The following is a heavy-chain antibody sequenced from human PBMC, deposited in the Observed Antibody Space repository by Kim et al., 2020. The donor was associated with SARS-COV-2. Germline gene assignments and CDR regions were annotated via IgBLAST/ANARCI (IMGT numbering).Heavy chain of an antibody. CDR1: GYTFTSYG. J-gene: IGHJ6*01. CDR3: ARGYGSGSSTYCYYYGMNV. D-gene: IGHD3-10*01. Sequence: ASVKVSCKASGYTFTSYGISWVRQAPGQGLEWMGWISADNGNTNYAQKLQGRVTMTTDTSPSTAYMELRSLRSDDTAVYYCARGYGSGSSTYCYYYGMNVWGQGTTLTVST. V-gene: IGHV1-18*01. CDR2: ISADNGNT.